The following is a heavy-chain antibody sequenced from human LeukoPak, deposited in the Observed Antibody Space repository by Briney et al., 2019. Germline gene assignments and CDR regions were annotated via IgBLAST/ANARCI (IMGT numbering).Heavy chain of an antibody. CDR1: GYTFTSYG. J-gene: IGHJ3*02. CDR2: FDPEDGET. D-gene: IGHD3-10*01. V-gene: IGHV1-24*01. CDR3: ATDYYGSGSYYYSAFDI. Sequence: ASVKVSCKASGYTFTSYGISWVRQAPGQGLEWMGGFDPEDGETIYAQKFQGRVTMTEDTSTDTAYMELSSLRSEDTAVYYCATDYYGSGSYYYSAFDIWGQGTMVTVSS.